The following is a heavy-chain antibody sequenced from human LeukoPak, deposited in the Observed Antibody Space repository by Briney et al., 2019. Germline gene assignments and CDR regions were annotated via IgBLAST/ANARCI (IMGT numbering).Heavy chain of an antibody. CDR2: LSDDGRDE. J-gene: IGHJ3*02. CDR3: AKGDDIAMTNGAFDI. CDR1: GLTFTTSV. V-gene: IGHV3-30*18. D-gene: IGHD5-18*01. Sequence: GGSLRLSCTASGLTFTTSVINWIRQAPGRGLEWVAALSDDGRDEYYAESVKGRFTISRDNSKNTVHLQMNSLRAEDTAVYYCAKGDDIAMTNGAFDIWGQGTMVTVSS.